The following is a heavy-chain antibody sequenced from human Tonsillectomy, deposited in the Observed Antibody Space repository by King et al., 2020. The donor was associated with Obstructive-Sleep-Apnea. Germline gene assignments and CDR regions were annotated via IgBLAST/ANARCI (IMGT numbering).Heavy chain of an antibody. V-gene: IGHV1-46*01. D-gene: IGHD1-26*01. CDR2: INPSGGST. Sequence: QLVQSGAEVKKPGASVKVSCKASGYTFTSYYMHWVRQAPGQGLEWMGLINPSGGSTSYAQKFQGRVTMTRDTSTSTVYMELSSLRSEDTAVYYCARDXRXXELXPFDXXXXXXQGTMVTVSS. CDR3: ARDXRXXELXPFDXXXX. CDR1: GYTFTSYY. J-gene: IGHJ3*02.